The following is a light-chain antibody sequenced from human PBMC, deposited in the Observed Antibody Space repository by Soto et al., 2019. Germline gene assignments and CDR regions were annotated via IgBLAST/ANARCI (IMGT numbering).Light chain of an antibody. CDR1: RSDVGDYNY. J-gene: IGLJ1*01. V-gene: IGLV2-8*01. Sequence: QSALTQPPSASGSPVQSVTISCTGTRSDVGDYNYVSWCQQHPGQAPKLMIYQATKRPSGVPDRFSGSTSGNTASLTASGLQAEDEADYYCSSHAGSTKDAFATGTKVIV. CDR2: QAT. CDR3: SSHAGSTKDA.